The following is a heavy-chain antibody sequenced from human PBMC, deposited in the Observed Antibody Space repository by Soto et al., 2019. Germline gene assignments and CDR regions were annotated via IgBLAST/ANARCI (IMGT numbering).Heavy chain of an antibody. CDR2: MSHSGGT. J-gene: IGHJ3*02. CDR3: ARVERGTATTVVDAFDI. D-gene: IGHD1-1*01. V-gene: IGHV4-34*01. CDR1: GGFVSSGSYY. Sequence: QVQLQQWGAGLLKPSETLSLTCAVYGGFVSSGSYYWSWIRQPPGKGLEWIGEMSHSGGTHFNPSLKSRVTISVDASKNQFSLKMSSVTDADKALSYCARVERGTATTVVDAFDIWGPGTMVTVSS.